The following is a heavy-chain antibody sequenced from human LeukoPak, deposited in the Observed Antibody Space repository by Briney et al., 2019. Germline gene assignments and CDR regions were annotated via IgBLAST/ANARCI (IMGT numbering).Heavy chain of an antibody. CDR2: IKQDGREK. CDR1: GFIFSAYW. CDR3: ARVYGGKGGVFDY. J-gene: IGHJ4*02. V-gene: IGHV3-7*01. D-gene: IGHD4-23*01. Sequence: GGSLRLSCAASGFIFSAYWMTWVRQAPGKGLEWVANIKQDGREKYFVDSVKGRFTISRDNAKNSLYLQMNSLRAEDTAVYYCARVYGGKGGVFDYWGQGTLVTVSS.